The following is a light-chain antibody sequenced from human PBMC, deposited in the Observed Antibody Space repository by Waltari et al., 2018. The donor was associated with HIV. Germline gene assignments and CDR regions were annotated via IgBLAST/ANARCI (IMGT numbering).Light chain of an antibody. CDR2: EVT. V-gene: IGLV2-14*01. Sequence: QSALTQPASVSGSPGQSITISCTGTGSDIGGYDYVSWYQQHPGNAPKLMIYEVTNRPSGVSNRFAGSKSGNTASLTISGLQAEDEADYYCSSYTGSSTYVFGTGTKVTVL. CDR3: SSYTGSSTYV. J-gene: IGLJ1*01. CDR1: GSDIGGYDY.